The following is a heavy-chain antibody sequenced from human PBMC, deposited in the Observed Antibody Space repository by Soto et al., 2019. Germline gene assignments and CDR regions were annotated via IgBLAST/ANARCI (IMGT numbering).Heavy chain of an antibody. CDR3: SCDRYGRQHT. V-gene: IGHV3-74*01. CDR2: INPAGTIT. Sequence: PGGSLRLSCAASGFTFSHYWVHWVLQTPGKGLVCVSRINPAGTITNYADSVEGRFTISRDNADSALFLQMHSLSAEDTAIYYCSCDRYGRQHTWGQATLVTAS. CDR1: GFTFSHYW. D-gene: IGHD1-1*01. J-gene: IGHJ5*02.